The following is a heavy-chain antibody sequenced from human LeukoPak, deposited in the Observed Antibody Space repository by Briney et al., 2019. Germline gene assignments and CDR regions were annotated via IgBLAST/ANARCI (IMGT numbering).Heavy chain of an antibody. J-gene: IGHJ4*02. CDR2: ISGSDGST. CDR3: AKSKVVAATMGRFDY. V-gene: IGHV3-23*01. CDR1: GFTFSSYA. D-gene: IGHD2-15*01. Sequence: GGSLRLSCAASGFTFSSYAMNWVRQAPGKGLEWVSTISGSDGSTYYADSVKGRFTISRDNSKNTLYLQMNSLRAEDTAVYYCAKSKVVAATMGRFDYWGQGTLVTVSS.